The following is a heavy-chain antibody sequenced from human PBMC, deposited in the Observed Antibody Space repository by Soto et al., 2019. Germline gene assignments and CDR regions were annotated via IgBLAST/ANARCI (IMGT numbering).Heavy chain of an antibody. D-gene: IGHD4-17*01. CDR3: ARDSLLCYGDYYYYYYYYMDV. V-gene: IGHV3-33*01. J-gene: IGHJ6*03. Sequence: PGGSLRLSCAASGFTFSSYGMHWVRQAPGKGLEWVAVIWYDGSNKYYADSVKGRFTISRDNSKNTLYLQMNSLRAEDTAVYYCARDSLLCYGDYYYYYYYYMDVWGKGTTVTVSS. CDR1: GFTFSSYG. CDR2: IWYDGSNK.